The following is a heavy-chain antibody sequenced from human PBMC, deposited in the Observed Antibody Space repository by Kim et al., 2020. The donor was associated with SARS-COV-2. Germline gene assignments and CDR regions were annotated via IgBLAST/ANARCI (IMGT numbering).Heavy chain of an antibody. J-gene: IGHJ5*02. V-gene: IGHV3-43*02. D-gene: IGHD3-16*01. CDR2: ISGDGGST. CDR1: GFTFDDYA. Sequence: GGSLRLSCAASGFTFDDYAMHWVRQAPGKGLEWVSLISGDGGSTYYADSVKGRFTISRDNSKHSLYLQMNSLRTEDTALYYCAKEPGDRTYNWFDPWGQGNLLTVSS. CDR3: AKEPGDRTYNWFDP.